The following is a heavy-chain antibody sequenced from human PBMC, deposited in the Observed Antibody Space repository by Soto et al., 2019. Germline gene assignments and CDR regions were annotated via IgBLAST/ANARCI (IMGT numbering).Heavy chain of an antibody. CDR3: ATHAGDR. CDR1: GITFSRYD. J-gene: IGHJ5*02. D-gene: IGHD2-2*01. CDR2: INGGRS. Sequence: EVQLLESGGGLVQPGGSLRLSCEASGITFSRYDMSWVRQDPGKGLEWVSAINGGRSFYGDSVEGRFTVSRDNSKNTLYLQMNSLRVEDTAIYYCATHAGDRWGQGTLVTVSS. V-gene: IGHV3-23*01.